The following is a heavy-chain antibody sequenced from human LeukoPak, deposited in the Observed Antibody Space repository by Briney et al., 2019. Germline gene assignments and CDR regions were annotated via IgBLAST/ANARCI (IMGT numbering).Heavy chain of an antibody. V-gene: IGHV4-30-2*01. D-gene: IGHD3-10*01. Sequence: SQTLSLTCAVSGGSISSGGYSWSWIRQPPGKGLEWIGYIYHSGSTYYNPSLKSRVTISVDRSKNQFSLKLSSVTAADTAVYYCALSRVSGSVDYWGQGTLVTVPS. J-gene: IGHJ4*02. CDR1: GGSISSGGYS. CDR2: IYHSGST. CDR3: ALSRVSGSVDY.